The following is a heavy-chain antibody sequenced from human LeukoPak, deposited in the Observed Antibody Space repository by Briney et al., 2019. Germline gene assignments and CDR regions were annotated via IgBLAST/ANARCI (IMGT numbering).Heavy chain of an antibody. CDR1: GGSFSSYY. Sequence: SETLSLTCSVYGGSFSSYYWGWIRQPPGKGLEWIGSIYYSGSTYYNPSLKSRVTISVDTSKNQFSLKLSSVTAADTAVYYCARVLGAARGRPFDYWGQGTLVTVSS. J-gene: IGHJ4*02. CDR3: ARVLGAARGRPFDY. V-gene: IGHV4-39*07. CDR2: IYYSGST. D-gene: IGHD1-26*01.